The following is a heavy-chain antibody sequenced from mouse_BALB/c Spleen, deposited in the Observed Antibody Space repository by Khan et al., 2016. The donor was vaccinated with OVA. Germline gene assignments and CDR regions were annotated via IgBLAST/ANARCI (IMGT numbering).Heavy chain of an antibody. D-gene: IGHD2-10*02. CDR2: ISYSGNT. J-gene: IGHJ2*01. CDR1: GYSITSDYA. V-gene: IGHV3-2*02. CDR3: ARMYGGDLDY. Sequence: EVKLEESGPGLVKPSQSLSLTCTVTGYSITSDYAWNWIRQFPGNKLEWMGYISYSGNTKYNPSLKSRISVTRDTSKNQFFLQLNSVTTEDTATYYCARMYGGDLDYWGQGTTLTVSS.